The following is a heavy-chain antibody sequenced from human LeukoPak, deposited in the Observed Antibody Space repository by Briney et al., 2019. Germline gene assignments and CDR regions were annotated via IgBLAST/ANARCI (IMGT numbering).Heavy chain of an antibody. J-gene: IGHJ4*02. CDR2: ISYDGSNK. V-gene: IGHV3-30-3*01. Sequence: GGSLRLSCAASGFTFSSYAMHWVRQAPGKGLEWVAVISYDGSNKYYADSVKGRFTISRDNSKNTLYLQMNSLRAEDTAVYYCARDVVAGPITYSSGWPLRYWGQGTLVTVSS. CDR1: GFTFSSYA. CDR3: ARDVVAGPITYSSGWPLRY. D-gene: IGHD6-19*01.